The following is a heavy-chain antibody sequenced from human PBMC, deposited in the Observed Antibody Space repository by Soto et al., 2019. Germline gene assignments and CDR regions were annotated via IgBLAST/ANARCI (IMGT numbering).Heavy chain of an antibody. CDR2: ISAYNGNT. J-gene: IGHJ4*02. CDR3: ARAWGPAAGTFDY. V-gene: IGHV1-18*04. CDR1: GDTFTSYY. D-gene: IGHD6-13*01. Sequence: ASVKVSCKAPGDTFTSYYLNWLRQSPGQGLEWMGWISAYNGNTNYAQKLQGRVTMTTDTSTSTAYMELRSLRSDDTAVYYCARAWGPAAGTFDYWGQGTLVTVSS.